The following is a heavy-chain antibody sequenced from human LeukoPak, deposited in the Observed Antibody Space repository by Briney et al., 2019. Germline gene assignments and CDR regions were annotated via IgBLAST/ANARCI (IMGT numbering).Heavy chain of an antibody. D-gene: IGHD5-24*01. J-gene: IGHJ6*02. CDR3: ARGDGYNPIYYYYGMDV. Sequence: GASVKVSCKASGGTFSSYAISWVRQDPGQGLEWMGGIIPIFGTANYAQKFQGRVTITADESTSTAYMELSSLRSEDTAVYYCARGDGYNPIYYYYGMDVWGQGTTVTVSS. CDR1: GGTFSSYA. V-gene: IGHV1-69*13. CDR2: IIPIFGTA.